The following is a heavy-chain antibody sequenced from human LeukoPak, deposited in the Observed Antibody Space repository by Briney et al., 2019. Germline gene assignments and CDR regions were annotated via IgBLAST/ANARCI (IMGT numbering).Heavy chain of an antibody. D-gene: IGHD7-27*01. CDR1: GGPFSTSG. CDR2: VIPIYGTP. Sequence: SVKVSCKASGGPFSTSGFSWVRQAPGRGLEWMGGVIPIYGTPSYAQKFQGRVTITTDESTSTAYMELSSLRSEDTAVYYCARDHWGIVENGYDYFYYDMDVWGQGTTVTVSS. CDR3: ARDHWGIVENGYDYFYYDMDV. J-gene: IGHJ6*02. V-gene: IGHV1-69*05.